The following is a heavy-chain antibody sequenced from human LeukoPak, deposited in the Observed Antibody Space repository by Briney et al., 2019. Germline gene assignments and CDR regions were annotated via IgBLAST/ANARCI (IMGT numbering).Heavy chain of an antibody. CDR1: GGSFSGYY. J-gene: IGHJ5*02. D-gene: IGHD6-13*01. CDR2: INHSGST. Sequence: SXTLSLTCAVYGGSFSGYYWSWIRQPPGKGLEWIGEINHSGSTNYNPSLKSRVTISVDTSKNQFSLKLSSVTAADTAVYYCARGPHGYSSSWYRPSYNWFDPWGQGTLVTVSS. V-gene: IGHV4-34*01. CDR3: ARGPHGYSSSWYRPSYNWFDP.